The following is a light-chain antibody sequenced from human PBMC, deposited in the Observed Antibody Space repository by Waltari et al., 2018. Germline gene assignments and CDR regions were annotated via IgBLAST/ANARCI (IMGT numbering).Light chain of an antibody. J-gene: IGKJ2*01. CDR1: QSVSSSY. CDR3: QQYGSSPYT. Sequence: EIVLTQSPGTLSLSPGERATLSCRASQSVSSSYLAWYQQKPGQAPRLLIYGASRRATGIPDRFSGSGSGTDFTLTFSRLEPEDFAVYYCQQYGSSPYTFGQGTKLEIK. V-gene: IGKV3-20*01. CDR2: GAS.